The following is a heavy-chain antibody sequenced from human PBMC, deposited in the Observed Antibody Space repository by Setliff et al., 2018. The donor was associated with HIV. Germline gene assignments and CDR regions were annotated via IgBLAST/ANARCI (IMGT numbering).Heavy chain of an antibody. CDR1: GGSISSGDYY. Sequence: SSETLSLTCTVSGGSISSGDYYWSWIRQPPGKGLEWIGYIYHTGSTYYKPSLKSRVTISVDTSKNQLSLRLSSVTAADTAVYYCARASITMVRVVNWGQGTLVTVSS. CDR3: ARASITMVRVVN. D-gene: IGHD3-10*01. J-gene: IGHJ4*02. V-gene: IGHV4-30-4*08. CDR2: IYHTGST.